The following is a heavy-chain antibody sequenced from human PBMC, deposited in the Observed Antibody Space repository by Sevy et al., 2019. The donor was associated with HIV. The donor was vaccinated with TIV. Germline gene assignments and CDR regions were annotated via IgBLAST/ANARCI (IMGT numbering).Heavy chain of an antibody. V-gene: IGHV1-46*01. CDR2: INPSGGST. J-gene: IGHJ4*02. D-gene: IGHD4-17*01. Sequence: ASVKVSCKASGYTFTSYYMHWVRQAPGQGLEWMGIINPSGGSTSYAQKFQGRVTMTRDTSTSTVYMELSSLRSEDSAVYYCASEPADYGDYEDYWGQGTLVTVSS. CDR1: GYTFTSYY. CDR3: ASEPADYGDYEDY.